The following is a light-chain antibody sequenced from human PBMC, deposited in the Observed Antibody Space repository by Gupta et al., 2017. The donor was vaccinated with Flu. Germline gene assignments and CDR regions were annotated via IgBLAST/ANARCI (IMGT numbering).Light chain of an antibody. Sequence: EIVLPQSPGTLSLSPGERATPSCRASQSVSSSYLAWYQQKPGQAPRLLIYGASSRATGIPDRFSGSGSGTDFTLTISRLEPEDFAIYYCQHYGSSPYTFGQGTKLEIK. CDR3: QHYGSSPYT. V-gene: IGKV3-20*01. CDR2: GAS. J-gene: IGKJ2*01. CDR1: QSVSSSY.